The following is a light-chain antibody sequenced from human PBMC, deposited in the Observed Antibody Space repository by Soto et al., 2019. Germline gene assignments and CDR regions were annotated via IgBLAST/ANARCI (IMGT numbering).Light chain of an antibody. V-gene: IGKV1-9*01. Sequence: IQLTQSPSSLSASVGDRVTITCRASQGISSYLAWYQQKPGKAPKLLIYAASTLQSGVPSRFSGSGSGTDFTLTISSLQHEDFAPYYCQQLNSNPITFGQGTRLEIK. CDR3: QQLNSNPIT. CDR2: AAS. J-gene: IGKJ5*01. CDR1: QGISSY.